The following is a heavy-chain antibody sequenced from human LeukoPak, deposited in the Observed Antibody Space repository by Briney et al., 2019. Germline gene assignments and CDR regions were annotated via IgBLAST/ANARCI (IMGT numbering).Heavy chain of an antibody. CDR2: IYHSGTT. CDR3: ARADVDMVATDF. V-gene: IGHV4-30-2*01. J-gene: IGHJ3*01. CDR1: GGSISSGSYY. D-gene: IGHD5-12*01. Sequence: SETLSLTCTVSGGSISSGSYYWSWIRQPPGKGLEWIGYIYHSGTTYHNPSLKSRVTILVDRSKNQFSLKLSSVTAADTAVYYCARADVDMVATDFWGLGTMVTVSS.